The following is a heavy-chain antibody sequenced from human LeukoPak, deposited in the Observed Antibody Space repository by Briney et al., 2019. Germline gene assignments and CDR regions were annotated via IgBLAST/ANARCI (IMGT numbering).Heavy chain of an antibody. CDR3: AKAASLGALRFLEWLSHFDY. Sequence: QPGGSLRLSCAASGFTFSSYAMSWVRQAPGKGLEWVSAISGSGGSTYYADSVKGRFTISRDNSKNTLYLQMNSLRAEDTAVYYCAKAASLGALRFLEWLSHFDYWGQGTLVTVSS. V-gene: IGHV3-23*01. CDR2: ISGSGGST. J-gene: IGHJ4*02. D-gene: IGHD3-3*01. CDR1: GFTFSSYA.